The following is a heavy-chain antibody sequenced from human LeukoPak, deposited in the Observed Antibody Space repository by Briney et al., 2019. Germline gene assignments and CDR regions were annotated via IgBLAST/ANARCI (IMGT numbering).Heavy chain of an antibody. CDR1: GASVSSDY. D-gene: IGHD2/OR15-2a*01. CDR3: ARHPFQYPFDH. Sequence: SETLSLTCTVSGASVSSDYWSWIRQSPGKGLEWIGYIYHSGHTMSNPPLKSRVSLSLDTSNNQFSLKLSSVTAADTAVYYCARHPFQYPFDHWGQGTVVSVSS. CDR2: IYHSGHT. V-gene: IGHV4-59*08. J-gene: IGHJ5*02.